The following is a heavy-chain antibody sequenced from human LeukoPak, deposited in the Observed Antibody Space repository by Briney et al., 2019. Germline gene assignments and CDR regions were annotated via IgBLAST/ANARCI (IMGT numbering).Heavy chain of an antibody. J-gene: IGHJ4*02. CDR3: ARETGGSGSSFDY. CDR2: IYYSGST. D-gene: IGHD3-10*01. CDR1: GGSFSGYY. Sequence: PSETLSLTCAVYGGSFSGYYWSWIRQHPGKGLEWIGYIYYSGSTYYNPSLKSRVTISVDTSKNQFSLKLSSVTAADTAVYYCARETGGSGSSFDYWGQGTLVTVSS. V-gene: IGHV4-31*11.